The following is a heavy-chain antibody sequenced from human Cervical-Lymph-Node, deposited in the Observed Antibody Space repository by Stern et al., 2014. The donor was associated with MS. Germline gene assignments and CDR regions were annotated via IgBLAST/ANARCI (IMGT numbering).Heavy chain of an antibody. V-gene: IGHV4-4*02. CDR3: ARKSHSHGWYYIYD. J-gene: IGHJ4*02. Sequence: QVQLQESGPGLVKPSGTLSLTCVVSSGSINNNHWWIWVRQAPGEGLGCVGEGFRSGSNNYNQALKSRVTMSIDRSKTHFSLTFTSVTAADTAMYYCARKSHSHGWYYIYDWGLGILGTGSS. D-gene: IGHD6-19*01. CDR1: SGSINNNHW. CDR2: GFRSGSN.